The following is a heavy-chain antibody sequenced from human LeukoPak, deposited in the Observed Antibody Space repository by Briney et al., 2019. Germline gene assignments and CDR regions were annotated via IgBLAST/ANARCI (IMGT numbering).Heavy chain of an antibody. CDR1: GGSISSGDYY. CDR3: ARDCSGDSCPRGVSALDI. J-gene: IGHJ3*02. Sequence: NSSQTLSLTCTVSGGSISSGDYYWNWIRQPPGKGLEWIGNIYHSGSTDYNPSLKSRVTISVDTSKNQFSLKLNSVTGADTAVYYCARDCSGDSCPRGVSALDIWGQGTMVTVSS. V-gene: IGHV4-30-4*08. CDR2: IYHSGST. D-gene: IGHD2-15*01.